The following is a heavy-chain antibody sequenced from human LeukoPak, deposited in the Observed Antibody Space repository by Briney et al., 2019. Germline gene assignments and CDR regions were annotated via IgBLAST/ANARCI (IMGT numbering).Heavy chain of an antibody. CDR3: ARRVDYYFDY. J-gene: IGHJ4*02. Sequence: SETLSLTCTVSGGSISSYYWSWIRQPPGKGLEWIGYIYYSGSANYNPSLKSRVTISVDMSKNQFSLKLSSVTAADTAVYYCARRVDYYFDYWGQGTLVTVSS. D-gene: IGHD3/OR15-3a*01. CDR1: GGSISSYY. V-gene: IGHV4-59*08. CDR2: IYYSGSA.